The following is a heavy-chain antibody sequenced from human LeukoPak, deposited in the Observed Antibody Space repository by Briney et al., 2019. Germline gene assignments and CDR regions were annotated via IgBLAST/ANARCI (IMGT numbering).Heavy chain of an antibody. D-gene: IGHD1-1*01. V-gene: IGHV4-59*02. J-gene: IGHJ4*02. CDR3: ARAGNNWSFDY. CDR1: GDSVSIYY. Sequence: SETLSLTCTVSGDSVSIYYWSWIRQPPGKGLEWIGYIYYRGNTNYNPSLKSRVTMAVDTSKNQFSLKVSSVTAADTAVYYCARAGNNWSFDYWGQGALVTVSS. CDR2: IYYRGNT.